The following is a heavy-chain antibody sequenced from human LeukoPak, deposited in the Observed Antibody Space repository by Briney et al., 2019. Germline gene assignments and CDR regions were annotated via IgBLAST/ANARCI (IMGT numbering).Heavy chain of an antibody. D-gene: IGHD6-6*01. CDR1: GFTFTNHG. J-gene: IGHJ4*02. V-gene: IGHV3-23*01. CDR2: IAIGADTT. Sequence: GGSLRLSCTASGFTFTNHGMTWVRQAPGKGVEWVSAIAIGADTTYYADSVKGRFTISRDNSKSTLYLQMNGLRVEDTGIYYCAKEIRPNDYWGQGTLVTVSS. CDR3: AKEIRPNDY.